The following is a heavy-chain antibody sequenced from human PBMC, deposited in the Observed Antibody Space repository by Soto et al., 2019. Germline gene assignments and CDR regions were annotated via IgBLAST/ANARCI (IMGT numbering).Heavy chain of an antibody. CDR1: GGTSSSYA. D-gene: IGHD2-21*02. CDR2: IIPIFGTA. CDR3: ARGQVVVVTAIFYYGMDV. J-gene: IGHJ6*02. Sequence: SLKVSCKASGGTSSSYAISWVRQAPGQGLEWMGGIIPIFGTANYAQKFQGRVTITADESTSTAYMELSSLKSEDTAVYYCARGQVVVVTAIFYYGMDVWGQGTTVTVSS. V-gene: IGHV1-69*13.